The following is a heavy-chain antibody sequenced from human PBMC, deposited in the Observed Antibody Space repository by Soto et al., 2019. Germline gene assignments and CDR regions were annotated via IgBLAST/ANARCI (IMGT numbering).Heavy chain of an antibody. CDR2: ISYDGSNK. D-gene: IGHD3-10*01. CDR1: GFTFSSYG. J-gene: IGHJ6*02. V-gene: IGHV3-30*18. CDR3: AKDSGTASHYYCYGMDV. Sequence: QVQLVESGGGVVQPGRSLRLSCAASGFTFSSYGMHWVRQAPGKGLEWVAVISYDGSNKYYADSVKGQFTISRDNSKNTLYLQMNSLRAEDTAVYYCAKDSGTASHYYCYGMDVWGQGTTVTVSS.